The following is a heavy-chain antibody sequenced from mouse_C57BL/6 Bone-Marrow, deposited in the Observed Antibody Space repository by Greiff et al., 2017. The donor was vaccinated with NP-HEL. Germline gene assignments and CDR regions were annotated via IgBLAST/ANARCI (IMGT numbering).Heavy chain of an antibody. V-gene: IGHV5-17*01. J-gene: IGHJ4*01. Sequence: EVKLVESGGGLVKPGGSLKLSCAASGFTFSDYGMHWVRQAPEKGLEWVAYISSGSSTIYYADTVKGRFTISRDNAKNTLFLQMTSLRSEDTAMYYCATKYGNRAMDYWGQGTSVTVSS. D-gene: IGHD2-1*01. CDR3: ATKYGNRAMDY. CDR2: ISSGSSTI. CDR1: GFTFSDYG.